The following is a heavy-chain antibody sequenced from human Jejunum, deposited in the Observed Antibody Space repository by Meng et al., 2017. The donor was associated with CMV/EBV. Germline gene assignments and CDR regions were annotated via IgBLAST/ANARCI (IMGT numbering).Heavy chain of an antibody. V-gene: IGHV2-5*02. CDR1: GFSLSSNGVG. J-gene: IGHJ4*02. CDR2: IYWDDDK. CDR3: AHRGKGTATTYSYYFDY. Sequence: QIGVQQSAPTLLDHTHPLPRPFTFSGFSLSSNGVGVGWIRQSPGKPLEWLALIYWDDDKRYSPSLKSRLTITKDTSKNQVVLIMTDMDPVDTATYYCAHRGKGTATTYSYYFDYWGPGTLVTVSS. D-gene: IGHD4-17*01.